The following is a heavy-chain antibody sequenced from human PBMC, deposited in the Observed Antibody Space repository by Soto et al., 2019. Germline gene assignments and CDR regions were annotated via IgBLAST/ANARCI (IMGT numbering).Heavy chain of an antibody. CDR3: AKEGAPTKFSKGGLWGSGSYYELYYFDY. CDR2: ISYDGSNK. J-gene: IGHJ4*02. D-gene: IGHD3-10*01. V-gene: IGHV3-30*18. CDR1: GFTFSSYG. Sequence: GGSLRLSCAASGFTFSSYGMHWVRQAPGKGLEWVAVISYDGSNKYYADSVKGRFTISRDNSKNTLSLQMNSLRAEDTAVYYCAKEGAPTKFSKGGLWGSGSYYELYYFDYWGQGTLVTVSS.